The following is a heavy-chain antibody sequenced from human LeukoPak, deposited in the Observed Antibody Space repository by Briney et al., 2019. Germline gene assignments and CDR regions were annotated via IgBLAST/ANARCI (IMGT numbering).Heavy chain of an antibody. D-gene: IGHD3-22*01. CDR3: AKDKAGSYDYYYDTSGGFDY. J-gene: IGHJ4*02. V-gene: IGHV3-9*01. Sequence: GGSLRLSCAASGFTFDDYAMHWVRQAPGKGLEWVSGISWNSGSIGYADSVKGRFTISRDNAKNSLYLQMNSLRAEDTALYYCAKDKAGSYDYYYDTSGGFDYWGQGTLVTVSS. CDR2: ISWNSGSI. CDR1: GFTFDDYA.